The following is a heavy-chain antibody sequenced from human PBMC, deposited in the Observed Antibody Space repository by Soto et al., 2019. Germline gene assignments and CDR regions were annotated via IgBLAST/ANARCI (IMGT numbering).Heavy chain of an antibody. V-gene: IGHV3-23*01. Sequence: EAHLLESGGGLVQPGGSLRLSCAASGFTFSNYAMTWIRQAPGKGLEWVSAITTVYYHGPSYADSVRGRFTISRDDSKSTMWLQMNSLRVEDTAVYYCARGDDYRDLAPFDVWGQGTVVTVSS. CDR2: ITTVYYHGP. CDR3: ARGDDYRDLAPFDV. D-gene: IGHD4-17*01. CDR1: GFTFSNYA. J-gene: IGHJ3*01.